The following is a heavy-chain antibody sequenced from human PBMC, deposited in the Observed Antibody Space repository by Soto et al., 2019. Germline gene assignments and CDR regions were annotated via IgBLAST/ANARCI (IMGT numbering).Heavy chain of an antibody. CDR2: ISGSGGNT. D-gene: IGHD1-26*01. V-gene: IGHV3-23*01. Sequence: PGGSLRLSCAASGFTLSSYAKSWFRQAPGKGLEWVSTISGSGGNTYYADSVKGRFTISRDNSKNTLYLQMNSLRAEDTAVYYCAKGPYLYYFDYWGQGTLVTVSS. CDR3: AKGPYLYYFDY. J-gene: IGHJ4*02. CDR1: GFTLSSYA.